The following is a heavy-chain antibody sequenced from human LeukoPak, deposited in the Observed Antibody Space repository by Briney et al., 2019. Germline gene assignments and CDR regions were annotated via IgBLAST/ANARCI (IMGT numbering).Heavy chain of an antibody. J-gene: IGHJ4*02. CDR2: INPNSGGT. D-gene: IGHD6-13*01. V-gene: IGHV1-2*02. Sequence: ASVKVSCKASGGTFSSYAISWVRQAPGQGLEWMGWINPNSGGTNYAQKFQGRVTMTRDTSISTAYMELSRLRSDDTAVYYCAREEQQLYYYWGQGTLVTVSS. CDR1: GGTFSSYA. CDR3: AREEQQLYYY.